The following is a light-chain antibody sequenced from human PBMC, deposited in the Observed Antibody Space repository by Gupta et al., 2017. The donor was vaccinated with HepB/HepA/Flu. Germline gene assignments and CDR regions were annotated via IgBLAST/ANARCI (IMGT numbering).Light chain of an antibody. V-gene: IGKV3-20*01. Sequence: EIVLTQSPGTLSLSPGERATLSCRASQNVVTNSLPRYQQRPGQAPRRIIYGASTSATRIPDRFTGSGSGCEFTLTSMRPETEDSAVYYGRQDGNAPVFGGGTXVEIK. CDR3: RQDGNAPV. CDR2: GAS. CDR1: QNVVTNS. J-gene: IGKJ4*01.